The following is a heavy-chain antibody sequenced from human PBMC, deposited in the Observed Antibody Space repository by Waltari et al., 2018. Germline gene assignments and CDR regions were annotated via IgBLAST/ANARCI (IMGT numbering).Heavy chain of an antibody. Sequence: EVQLVESGGGLVQPGGSLRLSCAASGFTFSNSWMDWVRQAPGKVLEWVAKIKPDGSDSHYVDSVQGRFTVSRDNTQNLLYLQMNTLRVDDTAVYYCSLSLNSWGQGTLVTVSP. J-gene: IGHJ4*02. CDR3: SLSLNS. V-gene: IGHV3-7*01. CDR1: GFTFSNSW. CDR2: IKPDGSDS.